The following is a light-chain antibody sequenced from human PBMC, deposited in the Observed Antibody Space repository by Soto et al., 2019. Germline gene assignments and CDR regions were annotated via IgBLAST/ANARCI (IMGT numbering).Light chain of an antibody. Sequence: DIQMTQSPSSLSASVGDRVTITCRASQSISSYLNWYQQKPGKAPKLLIYAASSLQSGVPSRFSGSGSGTDFTLTISSLQPEDFATYYCQQSYSLWTFGQGTKAEIK. CDR2: AAS. CDR1: QSISSY. CDR3: QQSYSLWT. V-gene: IGKV1-39*01. J-gene: IGKJ1*01.